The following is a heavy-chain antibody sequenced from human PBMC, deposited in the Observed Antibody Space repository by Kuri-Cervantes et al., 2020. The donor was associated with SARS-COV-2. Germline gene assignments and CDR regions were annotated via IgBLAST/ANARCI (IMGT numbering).Heavy chain of an antibody. CDR1: GYTFTSDG. J-gene: IGHJ4*02. CDR3: AREPSKYKYCSSTSRYLDY. D-gene: IGHD2-2*01. CDR2: ISAYNGNT. Sequence: ASVQVSCKASGYTFTSDGISWVRQAPGQGLEWMGWISAYNGNTNYAQKLQGRVTMTTDTSTSTAYMELRSLRSDDTAVYYCAREPSKYKYCSSTSRYLDYWGQGTLVTVSS. V-gene: IGHV1-18*01.